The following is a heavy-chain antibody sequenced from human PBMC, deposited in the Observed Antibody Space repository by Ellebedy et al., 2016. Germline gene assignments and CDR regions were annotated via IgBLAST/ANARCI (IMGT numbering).Heavy chain of an antibody. CDR1: GGSISSYY. CDR2: IYTSGST. CDR3: ARDSDSSGYYYYYFDY. V-gene: IGHV4-4*07. Sequence: GSLRLSXTVSGGSISSYYWSWIRQPAGKGLEWIGRIYTSGSTNYNPSLKSRVTMSVDTSKNQFSLKLSSVTAADTAVYYCARDSDSSGYYYYYFDYWGQGTLVTVSS. D-gene: IGHD3-22*01. J-gene: IGHJ4*02.